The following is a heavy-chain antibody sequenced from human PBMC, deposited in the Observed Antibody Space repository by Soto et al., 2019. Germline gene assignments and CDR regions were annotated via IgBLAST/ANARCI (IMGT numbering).Heavy chain of an antibody. J-gene: IGHJ2*01. CDR3: AKDGGFDYGFWYCHV. CDR2: ISYEGSTK. Sequence: QVQLVESGGGVVQPGRSLRLSCAASGFTFSSYVMHWVRQAPGKGLEWVAVISYEGSTKYYADSVKGRFSISRDNPKNTLYLQMDSLTADDTAVYYCAKDGGFDYGFWYCHVWGCGTGVTVSS. V-gene: IGHV3-30-3*01. CDR1: GFTFSSYV. D-gene: IGHD4-17*01.